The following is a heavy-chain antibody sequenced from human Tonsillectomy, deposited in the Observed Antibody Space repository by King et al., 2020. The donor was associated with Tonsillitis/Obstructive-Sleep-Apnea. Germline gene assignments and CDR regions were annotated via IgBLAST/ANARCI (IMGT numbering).Heavy chain of an antibody. CDR1: GGTFSNSA. V-gene: IGHV1-69*01. CDR2: IIPIFGAA. J-gene: IGHJ6*03. D-gene: IGHD1-26*01. CDR3: AGKSGSYYYYYMDV. Sequence: QLVQSGAEVKKPGSSVKVSCKASGGTFSNSAISWVRQATGQGLEWMGGIIPIFGAANYAQKFQGRVTMTADESTNTAYMELSSLRSEDTAVYYCAGKSGSYYYYYMDVWGKGTTVTVSS.